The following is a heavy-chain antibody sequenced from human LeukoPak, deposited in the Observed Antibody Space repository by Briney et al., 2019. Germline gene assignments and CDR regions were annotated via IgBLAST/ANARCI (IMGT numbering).Heavy chain of an antibody. CDR3: ARALNDYEGY. J-gene: IGHJ4*02. CDR1: GFTFSSYS. V-gene: IGHV3-21*01. D-gene: IGHD4-17*01. Sequence: GGSLRLSCSASGFTFSSYSMNWVRQAPGKGLEWVSSIGSSSSYIYYADSVKGRFTISRDNAKNSLYLQMNSLRAEDTAVYYCARALNDYEGYWGQGTLVTVSS. CDR2: IGSSSSYI.